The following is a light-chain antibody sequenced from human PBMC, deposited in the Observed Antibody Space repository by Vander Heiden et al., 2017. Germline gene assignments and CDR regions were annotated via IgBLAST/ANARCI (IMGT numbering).Light chain of an antibody. J-gene: IGLJ2*01. Sequence: GQTASITCPGDKLGDKYACWYQQKPGQSPVLVIYQDSKRPSGIPERFSGSNSGNTATLTISGTQAMDEADYYCQASDSSTALFGGGTKLTVL. CDR1: KLGDKY. CDR3: QASDSSTAL. CDR2: QDS. V-gene: IGLV3-1*01.